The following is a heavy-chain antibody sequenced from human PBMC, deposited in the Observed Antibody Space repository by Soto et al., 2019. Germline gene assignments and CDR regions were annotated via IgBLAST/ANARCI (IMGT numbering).Heavy chain of an antibody. J-gene: IGHJ4*02. CDR3: ARGDHCSSTSCYMNY. V-gene: IGHV1-69*01. CDR1: GGTFSSYA. D-gene: IGHD2-2*02. CDR2: IIPIFGTA. Sequence: QVQLVQSGAEVKKPGSSVKVSCKASGGTFSSYAISWVRQAPGQGLEWMGGIIPIFGTANYAQKVQGRVTITADESTSTAYKELCSLRSEDTAVYYCARGDHCSSTSCYMNYWGQGTLVTVSS.